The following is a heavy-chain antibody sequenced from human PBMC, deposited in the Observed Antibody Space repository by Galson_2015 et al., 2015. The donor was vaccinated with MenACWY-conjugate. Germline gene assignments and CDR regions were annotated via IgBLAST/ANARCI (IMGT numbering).Heavy chain of an antibody. CDR3: ARDLGFYCSRNDCYSPY. J-gene: IGHJ4*02. CDR1: GFIFNNYW. V-gene: IGHV3-7*03. D-gene: IGHD2-2*01. CDR2: IKQDGSEK. Sequence: SLRLSCAPSGFIFNNYWMSWVRQVPEKGPEWVANIKQDGSEKYYVDSVRGRFTISRDNAKNSLYLQMNSLRAEDTAVYYCARDLGFYCSRNDCYSPYWGQGTLVTVSS.